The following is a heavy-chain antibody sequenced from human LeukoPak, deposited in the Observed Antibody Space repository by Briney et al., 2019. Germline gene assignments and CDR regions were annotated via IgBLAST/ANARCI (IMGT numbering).Heavy chain of an antibody. CDR3: ARIPEIWFRENVEDY. J-gene: IGHJ4*02. CDR2: INHSGST. Sequence: SETLSLTCAVYGGSLSHYYWNWIRQSPGKGLEWIGEINHSGSTTYNPSLKSRVTISIDTSKNQFSLRLASVTAADTAVYCCARIPEIWFRENVEDYWGQGTLVTVSS. V-gene: IGHV4-34*01. CDR1: GGSLSHYY. D-gene: IGHD3-10*01.